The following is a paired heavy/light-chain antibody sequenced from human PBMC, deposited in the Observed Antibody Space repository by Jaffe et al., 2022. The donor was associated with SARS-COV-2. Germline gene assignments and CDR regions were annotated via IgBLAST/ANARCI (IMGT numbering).Light chain of an antibody. V-gene: IGLV2-23*02. CDR1: SSDVGSSYL. CDR2: EVT. J-gene: IGLJ1*01. Sequence: QSALAQPASVSGSPGQSITISCTGTSSDVGSSYLVSWFQQRPGKAPRLMIYEVTRRPSGISSRFSGSRSGNTASLTISGLQAEDEADYYCCSYAGNANFVFGTGTKVTVL. CDR3: CSYAGNANFV.
Heavy chain of an antibody. CDR2: INGNDGTT. D-gene: IGHD3-3*01. V-gene: IGHV3-23*01. CDR1: GFIFGDYA. CDR3: ANPRFSDF. J-gene: IGHJ4*02. Sequence: EVQLMESGGGWVQPGGSLRLSCVGSGFIFGDYALSWVRQAPGKGLEWVSAINGNDGTTSYADSVQGRFTISRDNSKSTLFLQMNSLRADDTAVYYCANPRFSDFWGQGTLVTVSS.